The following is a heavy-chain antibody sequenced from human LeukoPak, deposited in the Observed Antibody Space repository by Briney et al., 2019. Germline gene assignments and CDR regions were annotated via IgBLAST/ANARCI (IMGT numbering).Heavy chain of an antibody. V-gene: IGHV7-4-1*02. J-gene: IGHJ4*02. D-gene: IGHD6-19*01. CDR2: INTNTGNP. CDR3: GRDIAVAGTENFDY. Sequence: GASVKVSCKASGYTFTIYAMNWVRQAPGQGLEWMGWINTNTGNPTYAQGFTGRFVFSLDTSVSTAYLQISSLKAVDTAVYYCGRDIAVAGTENFDYWGQGTLVTVSS. CDR1: GYTFTIYA.